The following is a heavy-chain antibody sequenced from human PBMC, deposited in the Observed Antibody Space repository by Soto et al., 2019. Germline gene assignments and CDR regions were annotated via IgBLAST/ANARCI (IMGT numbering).Heavy chain of an antibody. CDR3: ARESAGYYYMDV. CDR2: ISSSGSTI. V-gene: IGHV3-11*01. Sequence: XXSLRLSFAASGFTFSDYYMRWIPQAPGKGLEWVSYISSSGSTIYYADSVKGRFTISRDNAKNSLYLQMNSMRAEDTAVYYCARESAGYYYMDVWGKGTTVTVSS. J-gene: IGHJ6*03. CDR1: GFTFSDYY.